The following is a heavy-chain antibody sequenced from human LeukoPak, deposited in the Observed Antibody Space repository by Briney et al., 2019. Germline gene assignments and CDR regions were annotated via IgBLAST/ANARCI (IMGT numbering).Heavy chain of an antibody. V-gene: IGHV4-34*01. J-gene: IGHJ5*02. D-gene: IGHD3-9*01. CDR1: GESFVGFY. Sequence: SETLSLTCAVYGESFVGFYWNWIRQPPGKGLEWIGEINYSGMSDYNPALKSRVAISADSSKRQFSLDLTSVTAADTAVYYCAIRLATSRLATATTWFDPWGQGTLVSVSS. CDR2: INYSGMS. CDR3: AIRLATSRLATATTWFDP.